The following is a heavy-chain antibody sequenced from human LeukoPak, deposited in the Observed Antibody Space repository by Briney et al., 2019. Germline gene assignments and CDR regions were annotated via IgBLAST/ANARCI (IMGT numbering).Heavy chain of an antibody. CDR2: ISWNSGSI. Sequence: GRSLRLSCAASGFTFDDYAMHWVRQAPGKGLEWVSGISWNSGSIGYADSVKGRFTISRDNAKNSLYLQKNSLRAEDTALYYCAKDIAVVITTSFDYWGQGTLVTVSS. CDR3: AKDIAVVITTSFDY. D-gene: IGHD3-22*01. CDR1: GFTFDDYA. J-gene: IGHJ4*02. V-gene: IGHV3-9*01.